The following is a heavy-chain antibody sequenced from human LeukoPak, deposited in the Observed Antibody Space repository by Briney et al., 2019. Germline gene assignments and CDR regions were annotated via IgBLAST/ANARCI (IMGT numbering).Heavy chain of an antibody. CDR1: GDSISSSSYY. CDR2: IYYSGST. Sequence: PSETLSLTCTVSGDSISSSSYYWGWLRQPPGKGLEWIGSIYYSGSTYYSPSLKSRVTISVDTSKNQFSLKLSSVTAADTAVYYCARVNYDILTGPLYYFYYYMEVWGKGTTVTVAS. CDR3: ARVNYDILTGPLYYFYYYMEV. D-gene: IGHD3-9*01. J-gene: IGHJ6*03. V-gene: IGHV4-39*07.